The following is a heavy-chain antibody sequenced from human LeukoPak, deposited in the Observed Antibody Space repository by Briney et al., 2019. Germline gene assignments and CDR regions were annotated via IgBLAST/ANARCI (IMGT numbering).Heavy chain of an antibody. D-gene: IGHD4-11*01. Sequence: GGSLRLSCAASGFSFSPYTMNWVRQAPGKGLEWVSSISSSSTYKYYADSVQGRFTISRDNAKDSLYLQMNSLRAEDTAVYYCARPTTVTTIAADAFDIWGQGTMVTVSS. V-gene: IGHV3-21*01. J-gene: IGHJ3*02. CDR2: ISSSSTYK. CDR1: GFSFSPYT. CDR3: ARPTTVTTIAADAFDI.